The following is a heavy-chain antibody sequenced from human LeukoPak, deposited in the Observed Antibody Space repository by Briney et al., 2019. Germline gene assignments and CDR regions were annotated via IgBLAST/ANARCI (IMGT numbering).Heavy chain of an antibody. CDR1: GFIFSSYS. J-gene: IGHJ4*02. D-gene: IGHD4-17*01. V-gene: IGHV3-21*01. Sequence: GGSLRLSCAASGFIFSSYSMSWVRQAPGRGLEWVSSISTTSSYPYYADSVKGRFTISRDNAKNSLYLQMNSLRAEDTALYYCAREGRSSYYFDYWGQGTLVTVSS. CDR3: AREGRSSYYFDY. CDR2: ISTTSSYP.